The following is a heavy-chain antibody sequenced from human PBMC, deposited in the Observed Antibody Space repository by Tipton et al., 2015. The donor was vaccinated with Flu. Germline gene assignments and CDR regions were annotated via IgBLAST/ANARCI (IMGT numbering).Heavy chain of an antibody. D-gene: IGHD1-1*01. CDR1: GGSISSYY. J-gene: IGHJ6*02. CDR2: IYYSGTT. Sequence: TLSLTCTVSGGSISSYYWSWIRQPPGKGLEWIGYIYYSGTTYYNPSLKSRVTISVDSSKNEFSLTLAPLTAADTAVYYCARDLWNDRRAYYYYGVDVWGQGTTVTVSS. V-gene: IGHV4-59*12. CDR3: ARDLWNDRRAYYYYGVDV.